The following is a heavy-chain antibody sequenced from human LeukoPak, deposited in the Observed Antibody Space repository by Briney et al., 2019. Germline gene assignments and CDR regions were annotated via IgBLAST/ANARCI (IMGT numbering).Heavy chain of an antibody. D-gene: IGHD3-10*01. J-gene: IGHJ4*03. Sequence: PSETLSLTCAVSGDSISSSNWCWWVRQPPGKGLEWIGEIYDSGSTNYNPSLKSRVTISVDKSKNQFSLKLSSVTAADTAVYYCVRTYGSGTYVDYWGQGALVTVSS. CDR3: VRTYGSGTYVDY. V-gene: IGHV4-4*02. CDR2: IYDSGST. CDR1: GDSISSSNW.